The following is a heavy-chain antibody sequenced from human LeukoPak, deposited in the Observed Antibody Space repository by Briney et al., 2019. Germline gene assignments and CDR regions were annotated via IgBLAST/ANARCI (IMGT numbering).Heavy chain of an antibody. J-gene: IGHJ4*02. CDR3: ASNIVGATVDY. CDR1: GFTFSSYG. CDR2: IWYDGSNK. V-gene: IGHV3-33*08. Sequence: GGSLRLSCAASGFTFSSYGMHWVRQAPGKGLEWVAVIWYDGSNKYYADSVKGRFTISRDNSKNTLYLQMNSLRDEDTAVYYCASNIVGATVDYWGQGTLVTVSS. D-gene: IGHD1-26*01.